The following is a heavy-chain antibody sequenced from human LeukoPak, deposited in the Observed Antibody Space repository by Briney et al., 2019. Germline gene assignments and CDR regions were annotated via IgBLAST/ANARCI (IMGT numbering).Heavy chain of an antibody. CDR2: VFDSGGA. V-gene: IGHV4-59*13. CDR1: GFTFSNYA. CDR3: AAALGRYGDYSRGYYFDY. J-gene: IGHJ4*02. D-gene: IGHD4-17*01. Sequence: GSLRLSCAASGFTFSNYAMSWIRQPPGQGLEWIGYVFDSGGANYNPSLKSRVTISVDTSKNQFSVKLGSVTAADTAVYYCAAALGRYGDYSRGYYFDYRGQGTLVTVSS.